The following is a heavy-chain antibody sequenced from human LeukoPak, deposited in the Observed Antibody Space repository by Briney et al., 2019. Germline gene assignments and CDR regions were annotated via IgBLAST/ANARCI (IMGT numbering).Heavy chain of an antibody. CDR2: ISGSGGST. CDR1: GFTFSTYE. J-gene: IGHJ3*02. D-gene: IGHD6-19*01. V-gene: IGHV3-23*01. Sequence: PGGSLRLSCAASGFTFSTYEMHWVRQAPGKGLEWVSAISGSGGSTYYADSVKGRFTISRDNSKNTLYLQMNSLRAEDTAVYYCAKDVAVAVYDAFDIWGQGTMVTVSS. CDR3: AKDVAVAVYDAFDI.